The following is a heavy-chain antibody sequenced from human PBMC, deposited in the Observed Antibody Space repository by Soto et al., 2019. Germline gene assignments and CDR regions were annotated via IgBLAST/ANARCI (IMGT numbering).Heavy chain of an antibody. V-gene: IGHV1-3*01. D-gene: IGHD3-22*01. Sequence: KFQGRVTITRDTSASTAYMELSSLRSEDTAVYYCARLGDYYDSSGYFDYFDYWGQGTLVTVAS. J-gene: IGHJ4*02. CDR3: ARLGDYYDSSGYFDYFDY.